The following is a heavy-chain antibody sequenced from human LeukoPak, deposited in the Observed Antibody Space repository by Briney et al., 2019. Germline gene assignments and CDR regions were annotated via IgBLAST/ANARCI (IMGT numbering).Heavy chain of an antibody. CDR3: AREGPFWSGYLYYFDY. CDR2: IKQDGSEK. D-gene: IGHD3-3*01. Sequence: GGSLRLSCAASGFTFSSYWMSWVRQAPGKGLEWVANIKQDGSEKYYVDSVKGRFTISRDNAKNSLYLQMNSLRAEDTALYYCAREGPFWSGYLYYFDYWGQGTLVTVSS. V-gene: IGHV3-7*03. CDR1: GFTFSSYW. J-gene: IGHJ4*02.